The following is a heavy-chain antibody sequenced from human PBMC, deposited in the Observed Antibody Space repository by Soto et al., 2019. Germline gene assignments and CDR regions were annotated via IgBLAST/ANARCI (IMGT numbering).Heavy chain of an antibody. D-gene: IGHD6-6*01. CDR2: ISGSGGST. Sequence: GGSLRLSCAASGFTFSSYAMSWVRQAPGKGLEWVSAISGSGGSTYYADSVKGRFTISRDNSKNTLYLQMNSLRAEATAVYYCAKDPGDSSSSDSAFDIWGQGTMVTVSS. V-gene: IGHV3-23*01. J-gene: IGHJ3*02. CDR1: GFTFSSYA. CDR3: AKDPGDSSSSDSAFDI.